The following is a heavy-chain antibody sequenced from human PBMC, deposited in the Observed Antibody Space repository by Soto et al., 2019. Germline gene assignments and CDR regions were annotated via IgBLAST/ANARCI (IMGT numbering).Heavy chain of an antibody. CDR2: IWYDGNYK. Sequence: QPGGSLRLSCAASGFAFSTYGMHWVRQAPGKGLEWVAMIWYDGNYKYYADSVKGRFTISRDNSKNTLYLEMNSLRADDTALYYCARDPFGSPGDYAFDYWGQGSLVTVSS. D-gene: IGHD4-17*01. J-gene: IGHJ4*02. CDR3: ARDPFGSPGDYAFDY. V-gene: IGHV3-33*01. CDR1: GFAFSTYG.